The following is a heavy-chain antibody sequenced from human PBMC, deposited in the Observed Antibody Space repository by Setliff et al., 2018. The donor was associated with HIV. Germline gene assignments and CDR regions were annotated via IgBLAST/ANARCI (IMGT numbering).Heavy chain of an antibody. CDR2: IRYDGSNK. J-gene: IGHJ4*02. CDR1: GFTFSNYG. Sequence: GGSLRLSCAASGFTFSNYGMHWVRQAPGKGLEWVAFIRYDGSNKYYADSVKGRFTISRDNSKNTLYLQMNSLRAEDTAVYYCAKDRRYYDSSGYYLYFDYWGQGTLVTVS. CDR3: AKDRRYYDSSGYYLYFDY. V-gene: IGHV3-30*02. D-gene: IGHD3-22*01.